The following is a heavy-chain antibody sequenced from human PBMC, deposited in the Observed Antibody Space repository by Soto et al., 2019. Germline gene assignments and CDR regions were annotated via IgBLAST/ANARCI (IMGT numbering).Heavy chain of an antibody. CDR2: INPNSGGT. D-gene: IGHD6-19*01. Sequence: ASVKVSCKASGYTFTGYYIHWVRQAPGQGLEWMGWINPNSGGTNYAQKFQGWVTMTRDTSISTAYMELSRLRSDDTAVYYCAREGTLGIAVAGTGDYDYGMDVWG. CDR1: GYTFTGYY. J-gene: IGHJ6*02. CDR3: AREGTLGIAVAGTGDYDYGMDV. V-gene: IGHV1-2*04.